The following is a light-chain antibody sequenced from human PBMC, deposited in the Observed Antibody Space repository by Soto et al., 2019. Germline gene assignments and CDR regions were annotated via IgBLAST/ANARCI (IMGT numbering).Light chain of an antibody. J-gene: IGKJ1*01. CDR1: QSVPKNY. CDR2: GAS. CDR3: QQYNSYSWT. V-gene: IGKV3-20*01. Sequence: WTQWTGTLSLTPGEGAKVSFGASQSVPKNYLAWFQQKPGQAPRLLIYGASSRAPGIPDRFSGSGSGTEFTLTISSLQPDDVATYYCQQYNSYSWTFGQGTKVDI.